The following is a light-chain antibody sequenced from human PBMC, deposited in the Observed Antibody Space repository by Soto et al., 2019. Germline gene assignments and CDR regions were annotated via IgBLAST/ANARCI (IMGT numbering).Light chain of an antibody. CDR3: QQYNNWPIT. CDR2: GAS. V-gene: IGKV3-15*01. CDR1: QSVSSN. J-gene: IGKJ5*01. Sequence: EIVMTQSPATLSVSPGERATLSCRASQSVSSNSAWYQQKPGQAPRLLIYGASTRATGIPARFSGSGSGTEFTLTISILQSEDFAVYYCQQYNNWPITFGQGTRLEI.